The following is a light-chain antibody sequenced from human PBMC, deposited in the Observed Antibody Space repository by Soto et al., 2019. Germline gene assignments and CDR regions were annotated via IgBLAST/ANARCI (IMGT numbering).Light chain of an antibody. V-gene: IGLV2-14*01. CDR3: SSSTDTDTLVI. CDR2: EVS. J-gene: IGLJ2*01. Sequence: QSALTQPASVSGSPGQSITISCTGTTSDVGRYKFVSWYQHHPGKAPKLLTFEVSNRPSGVSSRFSGSKSGNTASLTISGLQTEDEATYYCSSSTDTDTLVIFGGGTKLTVL. CDR1: TSDVGRYKF.